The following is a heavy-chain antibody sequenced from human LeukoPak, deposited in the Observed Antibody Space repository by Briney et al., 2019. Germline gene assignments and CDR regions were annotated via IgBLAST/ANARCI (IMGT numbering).Heavy chain of an antibody. V-gene: IGHV4-4*02. Sequence: SETLSLTCAVSGGSVSSSYWCNWVRQPPGKGLEWIGEIHHSGSTHYNPSLKSRVTISVDKSKNQFSLNLSSVTAADTAVYFCARRGSGWYFEYWGQGTLVTVSS. CDR2: IHHSGST. D-gene: IGHD6-19*01. J-gene: IGHJ4*02. CDR1: GGSVSSSYW. CDR3: ARRGSGWYFEY.